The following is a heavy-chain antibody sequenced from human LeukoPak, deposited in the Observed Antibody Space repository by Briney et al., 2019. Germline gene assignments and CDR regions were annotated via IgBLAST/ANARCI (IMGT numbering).Heavy chain of an antibody. Sequence: GGSLRLSCAASGFPFSTYAMTWVRQAPGKGLEWVSTISGSGAATYYADSLKGRFTISRDNSKNTLYLQMNSLRAEDTAVYYCARVLGGSSGYDAFDIWGQGTMVTVSS. J-gene: IGHJ3*02. CDR3: ARVLGGSSGYDAFDI. CDR1: GFPFSTYA. CDR2: ISGSGAAT. V-gene: IGHV3-23*01. D-gene: IGHD6-13*01.